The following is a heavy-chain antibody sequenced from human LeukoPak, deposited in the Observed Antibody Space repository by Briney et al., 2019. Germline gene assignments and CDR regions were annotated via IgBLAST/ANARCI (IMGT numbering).Heavy chain of an antibody. Sequence: GGSLRLSCAASGFTFSRYSMNWVRQAPGKGLEWVSAISGSGGSTYYADSVKGRFTISRDNSKNTLYLQMNSLRAEDTAVYYCAKDRSYYDSSGRKGFDPWGQGTLVTVSS. D-gene: IGHD3-22*01. CDR3: AKDRSYYDSSGRKGFDP. J-gene: IGHJ5*02. V-gene: IGHV3-23*01. CDR2: ISGSGGST. CDR1: GFTFSRYS.